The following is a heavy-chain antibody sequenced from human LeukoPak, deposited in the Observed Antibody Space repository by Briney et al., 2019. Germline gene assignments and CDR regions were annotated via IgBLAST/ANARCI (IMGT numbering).Heavy chain of an antibody. D-gene: IGHD5-12*01. V-gene: IGHV3-23*01. CDR2: ISDSGDTT. Sequence: GGSLRLSCAASGFTFSSYAMRWVRQAPGKGLEWVSGISDSGDTTDYADSVKGRFTVSRDNSKNTLYLQMNSLRAEDTAVYYCARPFSGYDYRHFDYWGQGTLVTVSS. J-gene: IGHJ4*02. CDR3: ARPFSGYDYRHFDY. CDR1: GFTFSSYA.